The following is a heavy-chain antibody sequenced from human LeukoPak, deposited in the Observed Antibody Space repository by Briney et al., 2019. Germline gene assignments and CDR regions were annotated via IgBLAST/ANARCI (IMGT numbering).Heavy chain of an antibody. D-gene: IGHD2-2*01. J-gene: IGHJ3*02. CDR2: TSGSGGST. CDR3: AKDRMAVVPAANDAFDI. Sequence: GGSLRLSCAASGFTFSSYAMRWVRQAPGKGLEWVSGTSGSGGSTYYADSVKGRFTISRDNSKNTLYLQMNSLRAEDTAMYYCAKDRMAVVPAANDAFDIWGQGTMVTVSS. V-gene: IGHV3-23*01. CDR1: GFTFSSYA.